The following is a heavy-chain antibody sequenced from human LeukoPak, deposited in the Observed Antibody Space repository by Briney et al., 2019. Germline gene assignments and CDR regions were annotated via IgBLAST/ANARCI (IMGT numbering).Heavy chain of an antibody. CDR1: GYTFSSYG. CDR2: ISGYNGNT. CDR3: ARDNGHKSVDY. D-gene: IGHD2-21*01. Sequence: VAAVKVSCKTSGYTFSSYGISWLRRAPGQGLEWMGWISGYNGNTNYLQKFQGRVTMTTDTSTSTLHLEVRSLRSDDTAVYYCARDNGHKSVDYWGQGTLVTVSS. J-gene: IGHJ4*02. V-gene: IGHV1-18*01.